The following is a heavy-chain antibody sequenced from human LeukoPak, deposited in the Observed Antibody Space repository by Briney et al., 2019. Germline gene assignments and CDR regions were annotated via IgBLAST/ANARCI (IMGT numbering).Heavy chain of an antibody. CDR3: ARDGLLWFGELFSWFDP. CDR2: IKQDGSEK. Sequence: GSLRLSCAASGFTFSSYWMSWVRQAPGKGLEWVANIKQDGSEKYYVDSVKGRFTISRDNAKNSLYLQMNSLRAEDTAVYYCARDGLLWFGELFSWFDPWGQGTLVTVSS. CDR1: GFTFSSYW. V-gene: IGHV3-7*01. J-gene: IGHJ5*02. D-gene: IGHD3-10*01.